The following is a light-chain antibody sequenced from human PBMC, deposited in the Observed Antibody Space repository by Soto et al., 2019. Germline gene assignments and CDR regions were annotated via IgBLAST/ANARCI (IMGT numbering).Light chain of an antibody. J-gene: IGKJ2*02. CDR2: GAS. CDR3: QQTYGTPRT. Sequence: DIQMTQSPSSLSASVGGRVTITCRPSQSISTYLNWYQQKPGKAPKLLIYGASSLQSGVPSRFSGSGSGTDFTLTISSLQPEDFATYYCQQTYGTPRTFGQGTKLEIK. CDR1: QSISTY. V-gene: IGKV1-39*01.